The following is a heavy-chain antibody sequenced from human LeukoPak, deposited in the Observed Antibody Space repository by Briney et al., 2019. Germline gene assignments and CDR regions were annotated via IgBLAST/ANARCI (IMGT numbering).Heavy chain of an antibody. CDR3: ASSTIFGVVNGMDV. CDR1: GFTFSSYG. J-gene: IGHJ6*02. CDR2: IWYDGSNK. Sequence: GGSLRLSCAASGFTFSSYGIHWVRQAPGKGLEWVAVIWYDGSNKYYADSVKGRFTISRDNSKNTLYLQMNSLRAEDTAVYYCASSTIFGVVNGMDVWGQGTTVTVSS. V-gene: IGHV3-33*01. D-gene: IGHD3-3*01.